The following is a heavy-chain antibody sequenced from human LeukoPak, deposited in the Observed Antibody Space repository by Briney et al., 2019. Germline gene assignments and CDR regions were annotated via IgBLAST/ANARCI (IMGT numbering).Heavy chain of an antibody. J-gene: IGHJ6*03. D-gene: IGHD1-7*01. CDR2: IWYDGSNK. Sequence: GGSLRLSCAASGFTFSSYGMHWVRQAPGKGLEWVAVIWYDGSNKYYADSVKGRFTVSRDNSKNTLYLQMNSLRAEDTAVYYCARGHGTGTTGNYYYYYYMDVWGKGTTVTVSS. V-gene: IGHV3-33*01. CDR1: GFTFSSYG. CDR3: ARGHGTGTTGNYYYYYYMDV.